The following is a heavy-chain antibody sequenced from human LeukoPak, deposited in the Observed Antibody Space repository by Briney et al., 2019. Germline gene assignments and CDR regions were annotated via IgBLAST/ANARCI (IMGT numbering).Heavy chain of an antibody. V-gene: IGHV3-21*01. Sequence: KPGGSLRLSCAASGFTFSSYSMNWVRQAPGKGLEWVSSISSSSSYIYYADSVKGRLTISRDNAKNSLCLQMNSLRAEDTAVYYCARDFLGAFDIWGQGTMVTVSS. CDR2: ISSSSSYI. J-gene: IGHJ3*02. CDR3: ARDFLGAFDI. D-gene: IGHD2/OR15-2a*01. CDR1: GFTFSSYS.